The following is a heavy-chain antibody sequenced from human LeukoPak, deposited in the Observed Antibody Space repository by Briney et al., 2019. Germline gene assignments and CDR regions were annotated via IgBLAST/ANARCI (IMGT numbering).Heavy chain of an antibody. Sequence: PSETLSLTCTVSGGSISSYYWSWIRQPPGKGLEWIGYIYYSGSTNYNPSLKSRVTISVDTSKNQFSLKLSSVPAADTAVYYCARGYDFWSGYYYYYGMDVWGQGTTVTVSS. J-gene: IGHJ6*02. D-gene: IGHD3-3*01. CDR2: IYYSGST. V-gene: IGHV4-59*01. CDR1: GGSISSYY. CDR3: ARGYDFWSGYYYYYGMDV.